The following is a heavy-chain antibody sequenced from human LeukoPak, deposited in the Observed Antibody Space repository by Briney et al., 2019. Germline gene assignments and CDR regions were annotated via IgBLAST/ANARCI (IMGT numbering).Heavy chain of an antibody. CDR2: IIPSLDVA. Sequence: ASVKVSCKASGGTXSSCAISGVRQAPGQGLEWMERIIPSLDVANYAQKFQGRVTITAYKSTSTVYMELSSLKSEDTAVYYCVYCSGGSCFASNWFDPWGQGTLVTVSS. J-gene: IGHJ5*02. CDR1: GGTXSSCA. D-gene: IGHD2-15*01. CDR3: VYCSGGSCFASNWFDP. V-gene: IGHV1-69*04.